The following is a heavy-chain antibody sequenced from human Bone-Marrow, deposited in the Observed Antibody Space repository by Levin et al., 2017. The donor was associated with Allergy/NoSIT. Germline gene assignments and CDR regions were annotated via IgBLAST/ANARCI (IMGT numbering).Heavy chain of an antibody. CDR2: ISYSGST. D-gene: IGHD2-2*01. CDR1: GDSIRSYF. J-gene: IGHJ5*02. Sequence: ESLKISCSVSGDSIRSYFWSWVRQPPGKNLEWIGYISYSGSTHYNPSLKSRVTISIDTSKNQFSLKLSSVTAADTAVYFCAAVPGPAHNWFDPWGQGTLVTVSS. V-gene: IGHV4-59*08. CDR3: AAVPGPAHNWFDP.